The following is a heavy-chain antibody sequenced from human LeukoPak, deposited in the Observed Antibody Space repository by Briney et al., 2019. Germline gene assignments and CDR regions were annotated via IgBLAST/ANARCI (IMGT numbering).Heavy chain of an antibody. D-gene: IGHD1-1*01. CDR3: AKRTNWNDGYFDY. Sequence: GGSLRLSCAASGFTFSSYAMSWVRQAPGKGLEWVSAISGSGCSTYYADSVKGRFTISRDNSKNTLYLQMNSLRAEDTAVYYCAKRTNWNDGYFDYWGQGTLVTVSS. CDR2: ISGSGCST. V-gene: IGHV3-23*01. J-gene: IGHJ4*02. CDR1: GFTFSSYA.